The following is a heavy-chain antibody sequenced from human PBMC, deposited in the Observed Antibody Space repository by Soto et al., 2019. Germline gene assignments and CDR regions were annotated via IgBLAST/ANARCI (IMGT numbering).Heavy chain of an antibody. V-gene: IGHV4-34*01. CDR1: GGSFSGYY. CDR2: INHSGST. J-gene: IGHJ6*02. D-gene: IGHD3-3*01. Sequence: ETLDLTCAVDGGSFSGYYWSWIRQPPGQGLEWIGEINHSGSTNYNPSLKSRVTISVDTSKNQFSLKLSSVTAADTAVYYCARGPGRWSGYYILYYYYGMDVWGQGNTVTVSS. CDR3: ARGPGRWSGYYILYYYYGMDV.